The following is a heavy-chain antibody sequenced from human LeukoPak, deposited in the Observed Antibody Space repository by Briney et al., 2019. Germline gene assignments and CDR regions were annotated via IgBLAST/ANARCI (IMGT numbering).Heavy chain of an antibody. J-gene: IGHJ4*02. CDR1: GFTLRSYA. Sequence: PGGSLRLSCAASGFTLRSYATCWVRQAPGQGLEWVSTLSGSRGNTYYADSVKGRFTISRDNSKNTLYLQMNSLRAEDTAVYYCAKGLSESTWAIDYWGQGTLVTVSS. CDR3: AKGLSESTWAIDY. D-gene: IGHD2/OR15-2a*01. CDR2: LSGSRGNT. V-gene: IGHV3-23*01.